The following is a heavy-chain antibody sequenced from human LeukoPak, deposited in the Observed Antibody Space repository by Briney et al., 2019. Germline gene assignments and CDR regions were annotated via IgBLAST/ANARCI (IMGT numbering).Heavy chain of an antibody. J-gene: IGHJ3*02. V-gene: IGHV1-2*02. Sequence: KVSCKASGGTFSSYAISWVRQAPGQGLEWMGWINPNSGGTNYAQKFQGRVTMTRDTSISTAYMELSRLRSDDTAVYYCARGFSRGHAFDIWGQGTMVTVSS. D-gene: IGHD2-2*01. CDR3: ARGFSRGHAFDI. CDR1: GGTFSSYA. CDR2: INPNSGGT.